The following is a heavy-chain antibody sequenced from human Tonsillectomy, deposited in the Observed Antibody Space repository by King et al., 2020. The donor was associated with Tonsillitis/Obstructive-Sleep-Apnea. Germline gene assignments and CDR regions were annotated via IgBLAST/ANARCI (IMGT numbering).Heavy chain of an antibody. CDR1: GGSISSYY. CDR3: AREGAVMNAFAI. Sequence: VQLQESGPGLVKPSETLSLTCTVSGGSISSYYWSWVRQPPGKGLECIGYIYYSGGTNYNPSLKSRVTISVDTSKNQFSLKLSSVTAADTAVYYCAREGAVMNAFAIWGQGTMVTVSS. J-gene: IGHJ3*02. CDR2: IYYSGGT. D-gene: IGHD2-8*01. V-gene: IGHV4-59*01.